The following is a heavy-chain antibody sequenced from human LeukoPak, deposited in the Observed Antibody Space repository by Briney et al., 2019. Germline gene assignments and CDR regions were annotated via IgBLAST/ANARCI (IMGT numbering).Heavy chain of an antibody. D-gene: IGHD3-3*01. V-gene: IGHV1-8*01. J-gene: IGHJ6*03. Sequence: ASVKVSCKASGYTFTSYDINWVRQATGQGLEWMGWMNPNSGNTGYAQKFQGRVTMTRNTSISTAYMELSSLRSEDTAVYYCARGLTIFGVVNDMDVWGKGTTVTVSS. CDR2: MNPNSGNT. CDR3: ARGLTIFGVVNDMDV. CDR1: GYTFTSYD.